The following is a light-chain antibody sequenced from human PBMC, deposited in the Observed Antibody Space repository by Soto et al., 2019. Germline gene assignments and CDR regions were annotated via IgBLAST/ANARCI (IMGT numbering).Light chain of an antibody. V-gene: IGKV1-17*01. CDR1: QGIGND. CDR2: AAS. CDR3: QQYNNWPRQLT. Sequence: DIQMTQSPSSLSASVGDRVTITCRASQGIGNDLGWYQQKPGKAPKFLIYAASSLQSGVPSRFSGSGSGTEFTLTISSLQSDDFAVYYCQQYNNWPRQLTFGGGTKVDIK. J-gene: IGKJ4*01.